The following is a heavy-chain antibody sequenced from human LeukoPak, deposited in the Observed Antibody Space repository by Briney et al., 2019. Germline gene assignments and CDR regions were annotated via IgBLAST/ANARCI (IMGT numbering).Heavy chain of an antibody. CDR2: ISGSGGST. Sequence: QPGGSLRLSCAASGFTFSSYAMSWVRQAPGKGLDWVSAISGSGGSTYYADSVKGRFTISRDNSKNTLYLQMNSLRAEDTAVYYCAKGITIFGVVYDAFDIWGQGTMVTVSS. V-gene: IGHV3-23*01. CDR1: GFTFSSYA. D-gene: IGHD3-3*01. J-gene: IGHJ3*02. CDR3: AKGITIFGVVYDAFDI.